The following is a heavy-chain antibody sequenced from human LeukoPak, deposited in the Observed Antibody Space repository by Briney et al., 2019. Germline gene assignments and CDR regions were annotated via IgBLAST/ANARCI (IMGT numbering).Heavy chain of an antibody. Sequence: GGSLRLSCAASGFTFSNYAMSWVRQAPGKGLEWVSGFSGGGGSRYYAESVKGRFTISRDNSKNTLYLQMNTLSVEDTATYYCAKGVGSRYFDYWGQGTLVTVSS. V-gene: IGHV3-23*01. CDR3: AKGVGSRYFDY. CDR1: GFTFSNYA. CDR2: FSGGGGSR. D-gene: IGHD3-9*01. J-gene: IGHJ4*02.